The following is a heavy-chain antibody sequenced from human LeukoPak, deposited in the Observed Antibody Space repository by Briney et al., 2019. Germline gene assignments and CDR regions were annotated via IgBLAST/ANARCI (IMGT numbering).Heavy chain of an antibody. CDR3: ARGTDYDFWSGYS. CDR2: IYYSGST. D-gene: IGHD3-3*01. V-gene: IGHV4-59*01. CDR1: GGSISSYY. J-gene: IGHJ4*02. Sequence: PSETLSLTFTVSGGSISSYYWSWIRQPPGKGLEWIGYIYYSGSTNYNPSLKSRVTISVDTSKNQFSLKLSSATAADTAVYYCARGTDYDFWSGYSWGQGTLVTVSS.